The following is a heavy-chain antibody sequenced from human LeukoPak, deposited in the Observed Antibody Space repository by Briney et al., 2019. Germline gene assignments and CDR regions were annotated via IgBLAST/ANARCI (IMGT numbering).Heavy chain of an antibody. CDR2: IWYDGSQK. Sequence: GGSLRLSCAASGFTFGNYGMHWVRQAPGKGLEWVPAIWYDGSQKYNAYSVKGRFTISRDNSKNTLYLQMNSLRAEDTAVYYCARPYCSSNNCPGWFDPWGQGTLVSVS. CDR3: ARPYCSSNNCPGWFDP. V-gene: IGHV3-33*01. CDR1: GFTFGNYG. D-gene: IGHD2-2*01. J-gene: IGHJ5*02.